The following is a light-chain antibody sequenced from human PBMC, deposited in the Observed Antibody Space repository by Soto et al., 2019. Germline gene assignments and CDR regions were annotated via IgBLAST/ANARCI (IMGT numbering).Light chain of an antibody. CDR3: QQYTNWPYT. CDR1: QSVGSN. Sequence: EIVMTQSPATLSVSPGERASLSGRASQSVGSNLAWYQQTAGQAPRIIIYGASTRATGIPARFSGSGSGTAFTLTISSLQTEDFAVYSCQQYTNWPYTFGQGTKLEIK. J-gene: IGKJ2*01. CDR2: GAS. V-gene: IGKV3-15*01.